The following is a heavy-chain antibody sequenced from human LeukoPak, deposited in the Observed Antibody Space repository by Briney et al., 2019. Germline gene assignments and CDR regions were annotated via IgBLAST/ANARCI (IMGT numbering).Heavy chain of an antibody. J-gene: IGHJ4*02. Sequence: GGSLRLSWPAPGFTLNTYARNWVRRPPGKGLGWVSAIRDSGGSTCYADSVKGRFTISRDNSKNTVYLQIHRLRAEDTAVYYCAKGKGSSSSSIDWWGQGTLVTVSS. CDR2: IRDSGGST. D-gene: IGHD2-15*01. CDR3: AKGKGSSSSSIDW. V-gene: IGHV3-23*01. CDR1: GFTLNTYA.